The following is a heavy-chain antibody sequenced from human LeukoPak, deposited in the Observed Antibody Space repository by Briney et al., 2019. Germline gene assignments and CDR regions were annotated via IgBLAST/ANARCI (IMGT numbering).Heavy chain of an antibody. CDR1: GFTFSSYW. CDR2: INQDGSEK. CDR3: ARDTIVGIQWLVRAFDY. V-gene: IGHV3-7*01. D-gene: IGHD6-19*01. J-gene: IGHJ4*02. Sequence: PGGSLRLSCAASGFTFSSYWMSWVRQAPGKGLEWVANINQDGSEKYYVDSVKGRFTISRDNAKNSLYLQMSSLRAEDTAVYYCARDTIVGIQWLVRAFDYWGQGTLVTVSS.